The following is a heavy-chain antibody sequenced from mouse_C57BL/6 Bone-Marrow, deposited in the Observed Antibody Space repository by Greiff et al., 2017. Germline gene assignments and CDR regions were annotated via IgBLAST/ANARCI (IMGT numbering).Heavy chain of an antibody. CDR3: TGWLRRDY. D-gene: IGHD2-2*01. CDR1: GYTFTDYE. Sequence: QVQLKESGAELVRPGASVTLSCKASGYTFTDYEMHWVKQTPVHGLEWIGAIDPETGGTAYNQKFKGKAILTADKSSSTAYMELRSLTSEDSAVYYCTGWLRRDYWGQGTTLTVSS. V-gene: IGHV1-15*01. J-gene: IGHJ2*01. CDR2: IDPETGGT.